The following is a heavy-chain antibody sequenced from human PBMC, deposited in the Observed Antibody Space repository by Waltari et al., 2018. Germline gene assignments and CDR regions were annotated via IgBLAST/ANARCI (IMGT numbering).Heavy chain of an antibody. CDR3: ASWTYCSSTSCPHDAFDI. CDR2: INHSGST. D-gene: IGHD2-2*01. CDR1: GGSFSGYY. J-gene: IGHJ3*02. Sequence: QVQLQQWGAGLLKPSETLSLTCAVYGGSFSGYYWSWIRQPPGQGLEGIGEINHSGSTNYSPSLKSRVTISVDASKNQFSLKLNSVTAADTAVYYWASWTYCSSTSCPHDAFDIWGQGTMVTVSS. V-gene: IGHV4-34*01.